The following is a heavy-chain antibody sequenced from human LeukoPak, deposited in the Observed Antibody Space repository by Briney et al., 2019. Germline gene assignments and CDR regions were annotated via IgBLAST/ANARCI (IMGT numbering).Heavy chain of an antibody. D-gene: IGHD4-17*01. CDR3: ARGDYGDYVGYDY. V-gene: IGHV4-59*08. CDR1: GGSISSYY. Sequence: SETLSLTCTVSGGSISSYYWSWIRQPPGKGLEWIGYIYYSGSTNYNPSLKSRVTISVDTSKNQFSLKLSSVTAADTAVYYCARGDYGDYVGYDYWGQGTRVTVSS. CDR2: IYYSGST. J-gene: IGHJ4*02.